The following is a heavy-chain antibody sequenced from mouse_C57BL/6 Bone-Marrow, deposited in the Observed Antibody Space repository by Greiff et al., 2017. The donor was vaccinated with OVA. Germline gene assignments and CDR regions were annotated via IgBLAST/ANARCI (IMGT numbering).Heavy chain of an antibody. CDR3: ASLGGSSYWYFDV. D-gene: IGHD1-1*01. CDR2: INPYNGGT. Sequence: EVQLQQSGPVLVKPGASVKMSCKASGYTFTDYYMNWVKQSHGKSLEWIGVINPYNGGTSYNQKFKGKATFTVDKSSSTAYMELNSLTSEDSAVYYCASLGGSSYWYFDVWGTGTTVTVSS. J-gene: IGHJ1*03. CDR1: GYTFTDYY. V-gene: IGHV1-19*01.